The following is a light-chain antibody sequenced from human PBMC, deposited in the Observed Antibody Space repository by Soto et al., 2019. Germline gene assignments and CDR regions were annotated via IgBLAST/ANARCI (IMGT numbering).Light chain of an antibody. V-gene: IGKV3-20*01. CDR3: QQYGGSPRT. CDR1: QSVTGNS. J-gene: IGKJ5*01. CDR2: GAS. Sequence: EIVMTQSPATLSVSPGERATLSCRASQSVTGNSLAWYQQKLGRAPRVLIYGASNRATGIPDRFSGSGSGTDFTLTITRLEPEDFAVYFCQQYGGSPRTFGQGTRLEIK.